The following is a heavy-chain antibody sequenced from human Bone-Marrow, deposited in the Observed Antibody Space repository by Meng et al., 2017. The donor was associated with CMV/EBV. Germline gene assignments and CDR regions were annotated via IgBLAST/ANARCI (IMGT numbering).Heavy chain of an antibody. V-gene: IGHV1-18*01. CDR1: GYTFTSYG. Sequence: ASVKVSCKASGYTFTSYGISWVRQAPGQGLEWMGWISAYNGNTNYAQKLQGRVTMTTDTSTSTAYMELRSLRSDDTAVYYCARYSLEWLLYYHYYYGMVVWGQGTMVTVSS. CDR3: ARYSLEWLLYYHYYYGMVV. CDR2: ISAYNGNT. J-gene: IGHJ6*01. D-gene: IGHD3-3*01.